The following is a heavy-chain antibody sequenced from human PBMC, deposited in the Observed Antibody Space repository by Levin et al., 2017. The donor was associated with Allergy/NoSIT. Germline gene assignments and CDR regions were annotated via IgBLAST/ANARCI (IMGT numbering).Heavy chain of an antibody. J-gene: IGHJ4*02. D-gene: IGHD3-16*01. CDR2: IKSKTYGGTT. Sequence: GESLKISCAGSGFLFSDFFISFFLPSPFKGLEWVDRIKSKTYGGTTDYAALAKGRFTISRDDSENTLYLQMNSLKTEDTAIYYCTTDLNALGDDWGQGTLVTVSS. CDR3: TTDLNALGDD. CDR1: GFLFSDFF. V-gene: IGHV3-15*01.